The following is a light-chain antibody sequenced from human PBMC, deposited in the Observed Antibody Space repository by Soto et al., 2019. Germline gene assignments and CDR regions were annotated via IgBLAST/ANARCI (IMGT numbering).Light chain of an antibody. Sequence: EIVLTQSPGTLSLSPGEGATLACRASQTISSNFLAWYQQKPGQAPRLLIYGVSIRATGIPDRFSGSESGTDFTLTISRLEPEDFAVYYCQQCGSSPWTFGQGTTVEIK. J-gene: IGKJ1*01. V-gene: IGKV3-20*01. CDR3: QQCGSSPWT. CDR1: QTISSNF. CDR2: GVS.